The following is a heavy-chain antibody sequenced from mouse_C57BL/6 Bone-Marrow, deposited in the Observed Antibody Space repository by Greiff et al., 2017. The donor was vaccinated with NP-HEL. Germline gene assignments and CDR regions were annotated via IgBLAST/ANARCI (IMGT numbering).Heavy chain of an antibody. CDR3: ARDAGLLGAMDY. D-gene: IGHD4-1*01. Sequence: EVMLVESGGGLVQSGRSLRLSCATSGFTFSDFYMEWVRQAPGKGLEWIAASRNKANDYTTEYSASVKGRFIVSRDTSQSILYLQMNALRAEDTAIYYCARDAGLLGAMDYWGQGTSVTVSS. CDR2: SRNKANDYTT. CDR1: GFTFSDFY. J-gene: IGHJ4*01. V-gene: IGHV7-1*01.